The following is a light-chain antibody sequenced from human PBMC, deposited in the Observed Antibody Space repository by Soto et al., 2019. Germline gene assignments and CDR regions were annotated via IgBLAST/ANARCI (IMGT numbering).Light chain of an antibody. V-gene: IGLV2-14*01. CDR1: SIDIAPYNY. CDR2: EVS. Sequence: QSALTQPASVSGSPGQSLTISCTGTSIDIAPYNYVSWYQQHPGKAPKLIIYEVSYRPSGISNRFSGSKSGNTASLTISGLQAEDEADYYCSSYTSSTNYVFATGTKVTV. CDR3: SSYTSSTNYV. J-gene: IGLJ1*01.